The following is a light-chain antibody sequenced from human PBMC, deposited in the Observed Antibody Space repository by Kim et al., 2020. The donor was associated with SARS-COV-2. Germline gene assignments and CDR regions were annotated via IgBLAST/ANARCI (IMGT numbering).Light chain of an antibody. Sequence: EIVMTQSPATLSVSPGERATLSCRASQSVSSNLAWYQQKPGQAPRLLIYGASTRATGIPARFSGSGSGTEFTLTISSLQSEDFAVYYCQQYNNWAMYTFGQGTKPEI. CDR2: GAS. CDR3: QQYNNWAMYT. CDR1: QSVSSN. J-gene: IGKJ2*01. V-gene: IGKV3-15*01.